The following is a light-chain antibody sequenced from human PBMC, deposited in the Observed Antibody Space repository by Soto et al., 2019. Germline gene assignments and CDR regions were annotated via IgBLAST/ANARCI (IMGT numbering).Light chain of an antibody. CDR1: QSVNSK. V-gene: IGKV3-15*01. CDR2: GAS. Sequence: EIVMTQSPATLSVSPGERATLSCRASQSVNSKLDWYQQKPGKAPRLLIYGASTRDTGIPARFSGSGSGTEFTLTISSLQSEDFAVYYCQQYNNWPPWTFGQGTKVEIK. CDR3: QQYNNWPPWT. J-gene: IGKJ1*01.